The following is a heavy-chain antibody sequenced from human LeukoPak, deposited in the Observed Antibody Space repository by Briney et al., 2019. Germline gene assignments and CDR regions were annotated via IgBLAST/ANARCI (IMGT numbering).Heavy chain of an antibody. J-gene: IGHJ4*02. V-gene: IGHV3-23*01. CDR2: ISVDETVT. D-gene: IGHD6-25*01. CDR1: GFMFENYA. Sequence: GGSLRLSCAASGFMFENYAMNWVRQAPGEGLEWVSGISVDETVTYYADSVKGRFTISRDNSRRTVFLQMNSLRVEDTALYHCVKVRQDSGGYGPFEFWGQGTLVSVSS. CDR3: VKVRQDSGGYGPFEF.